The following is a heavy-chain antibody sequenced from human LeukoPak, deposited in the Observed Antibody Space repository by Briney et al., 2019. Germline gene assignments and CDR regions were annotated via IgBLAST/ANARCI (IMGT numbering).Heavy chain of an antibody. CDR3: ARDLVTQIIDY. CDR2: ISSSGSTI. Sequence: GGSLRLSCAASGFTFTDYAMSWVRQAPGKGLEWVSYISSSGSTIYYADSVKGRFTISRDNAKNSLYLQMNSLRAEDTAVYYCARDLVTQIIDYWGQGTLVTVSS. V-gene: IGHV3-11*04. CDR1: GFTFTDYA. J-gene: IGHJ4*02. D-gene: IGHD3-9*01.